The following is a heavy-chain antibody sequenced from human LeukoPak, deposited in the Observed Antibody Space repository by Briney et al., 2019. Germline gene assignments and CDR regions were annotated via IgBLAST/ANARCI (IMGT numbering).Heavy chain of an antibody. J-gene: IGHJ4*02. CDR2: IYSGGDT. Sequence: GGSLRLSCAASGFTVSRNYMSWVRQAPGKGLEWVSIIYSGGDTYYGDSVKGRFTISRDISKNTLYLQMNNLRAEDTAFYYCARSLPASPFDYWGQGTLVTVSS. CDR1: GFTVSRNY. V-gene: IGHV3-53*01. CDR3: ARSLPASPFDY. D-gene: IGHD2-2*01.